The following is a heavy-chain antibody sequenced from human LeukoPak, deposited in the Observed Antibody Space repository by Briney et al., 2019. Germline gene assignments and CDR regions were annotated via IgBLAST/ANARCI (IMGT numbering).Heavy chain of an antibody. CDR1: GFTFSSYA. V-gene: IGHV3-23*01. J-gene: IGHJ5*02. D-gene: IGHD6-13*01. CDR3: AKERGTGYSSSWYSWFDP. Sequence: GGSLRLSCAASGFTFSSYAMSWGRQAPGKGLEWVSAISGSGGSTYYADSVRGRFTISRDNSKNTLYLQMNNLRVDDTAVYYCAKERGTGYSSSWYSWFDPWGQGTLVTVSS. CDR2: ISGSGGST.